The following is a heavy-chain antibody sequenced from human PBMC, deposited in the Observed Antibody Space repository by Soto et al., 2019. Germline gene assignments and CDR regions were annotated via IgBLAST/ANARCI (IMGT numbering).Heavy chain of an antibody. J-gene: IGHJ5*02. CDR2: MYHSGST. CDR1: GGSISSGGYS. D-gene: IGHD3-22*01. CDR3: ARANRPITMTYLNWFAP. Sequence: SETLSLTCAVSGGSISSGGYSWSWIRQPPGKGLEWIGYMYHSGSTYYNPSLKSRVTISIDRSKNRFSLNLNSVTAADTAVYYCARANRPITMTYLNWFAPWGQRTLVTVSS. V-gene: IGHV4-30-2*01.